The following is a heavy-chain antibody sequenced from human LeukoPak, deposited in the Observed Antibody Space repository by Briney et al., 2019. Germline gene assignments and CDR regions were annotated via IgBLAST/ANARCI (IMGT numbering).Heavy chain of an antibody. CDR1: GYTFTSYD. V-gene: IGHV1-8*03. CDR3: ARDSIAAAGPTFDY. J-gene: IGHJ4*02. D-gene: IGHD6-13*01. CDR2: MNPNSGNT. Sequence: ASVKVSCKASGYTFTSYDINWVRQATGQGLEWMGWMNPNSGNTGYAQRFQGRVTITRNTSISTAYMELSSLRSEDTAVYYCARDSIAAAGPTFDYWGQGTLVTVSS.